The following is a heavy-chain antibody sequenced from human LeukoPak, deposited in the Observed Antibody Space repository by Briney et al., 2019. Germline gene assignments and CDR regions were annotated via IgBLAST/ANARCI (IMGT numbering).Heavy chain of an antibody. CDR1: GFTFSSYS. Sequence: GGSLRLSWAPYGFTFSSYSMNWVRQAPGKGLEWVANIKQDGSEKYYVDSVKGRFTISRDNAKNSLYLQMNSLRAEDTAVYYCAIKPYGSGRHIWGQGTMVTVS. V-gene: IGHV3-7*01. D-gene: IGHD3-10*01. J-gene: IGHJ3*02. CDR2: IKQDGSEK. CDR3: AIKPYGSGRHI.